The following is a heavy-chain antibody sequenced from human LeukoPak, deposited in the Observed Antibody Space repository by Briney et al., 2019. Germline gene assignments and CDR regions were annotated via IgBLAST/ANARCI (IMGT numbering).Heavy chain of an antibody. Sequence: SETLSLTCTVSGDSISNSNYYWGWIRQPPGKGLEWIGTIYYSGTTYYNPSLKSRVAISVDTSRNQFSLRLNSITAADTAVYYCASRYSTGLHFDFWGQGTLAPVSS. J-gene: IGHJ4*02. CDR3: ASRYSTGLHFDF. CDR1: GDSISNSNYY. V-gene: IGHV4-39*07. D-gene: IGHD2-8*02. CDR2: IYYSGTT.